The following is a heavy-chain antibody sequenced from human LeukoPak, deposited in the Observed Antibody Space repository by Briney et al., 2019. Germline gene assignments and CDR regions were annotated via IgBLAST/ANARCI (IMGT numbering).Heavy chain of an antibody. Sequence: GGSLRLSCAASGFTFSTYWMHWVRQAPGKGLVWVSRFNSVGRSTYYADSVKGRFTISRDNAKNTLYLHMSSLRAEDTAVYYCARGRYYLDSWGQGTLVTVSS. J-gene: IGHJ4*02. CDR2: FNSVGRST. CDR1: GFTFSTYW. CDR3: ARGRYYLDS. D-gene: IGHD1-14*01. V-gene: IGHV3-74*01.